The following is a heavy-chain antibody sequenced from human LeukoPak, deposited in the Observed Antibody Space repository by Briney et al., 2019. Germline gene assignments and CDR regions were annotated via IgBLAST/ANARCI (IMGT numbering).Heavy chain of an antibody. D-gene: IGHD6-19*01. V-gene: IGHV4-34*01. CDR2: INHSGST. CDR3: ALAVAAPSDY. J-gene: IGHJ4*02. Sequence: PSETLSLTCAVYGGSFSGYYWSWIRQPPGKGLEWIGEINHSGSTNYNPSLKSRVTISVDTSKNQFSLKLSSVTAADTAVHYCALAVAAPSDYWGQGALVTVSS. CDR1: GGSFSGYY.